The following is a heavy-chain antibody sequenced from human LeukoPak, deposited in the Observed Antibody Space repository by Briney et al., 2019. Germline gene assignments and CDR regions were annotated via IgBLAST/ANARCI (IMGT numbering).Heavy chain of an antibody. V-gene: IGHV4-38-2*02. Sequence: PSETLSLTCTVFGSSINSVYSWGWIQQPPGKGLEWIGSIYHNGNTYYNSSLKSRVTISVHTSENQFSLKLSSVTAADTAVYYCASYKTYYDSSGNPFDYWGQGTLVTVSS. CDR1: GSSINSVYS. CDR3: ASYKTYYDSSGNPFDY. D-gene: IGHD3-22*01. J-gene: IGHJ4*02. CDR2: IYHNGNT.